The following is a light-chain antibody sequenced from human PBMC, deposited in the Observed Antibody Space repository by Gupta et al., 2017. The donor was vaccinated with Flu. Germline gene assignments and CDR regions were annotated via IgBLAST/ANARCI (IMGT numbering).Light chain of an antibody. J-gene: IGLJ3*02. CDR3: GTWDDSLYTVV. CDR2: END. CDR1: SSNIGKNY. Sequence: SSNIGKNYVSWYQQLPGTAPKLLIYENDKRPSGILDRFSGSKSGTSATLGITGLQTGDEADYYCGTWDDSLYTVVFGGGTKLTVL. V-gene: IGLV1-51*02.